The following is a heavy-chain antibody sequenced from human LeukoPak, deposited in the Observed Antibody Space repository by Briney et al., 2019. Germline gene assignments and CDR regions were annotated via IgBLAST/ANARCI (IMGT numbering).Heavy chain of an antibody. V-gene: IGHV3-74*01. J-gene: IGHJ4*02. CDR2: IKTDGSDT. CDR3: ARGDYSSHTL. Sequence: GGSLRLSCAASGFTFSSHWMHWVRQSPGKGLVWVSRIKTDGSDTYYADSVRGRFTISRDNAKNTLYLQMDSLRAEDTAVYFCARGDYSSHTLWGQGTLVTVSS. D-gene: IGHD4-11*01. CDR1: GFTFSSHW.